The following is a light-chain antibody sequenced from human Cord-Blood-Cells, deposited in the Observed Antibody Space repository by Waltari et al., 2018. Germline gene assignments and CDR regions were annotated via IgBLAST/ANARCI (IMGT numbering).Light chain of an antibody. V-gene: IGKV3-15*01. Sequence: EIVVTQSPATLSVSPGERATLSCRASQSVSSNLAWYQQKPGQAPRLLIYGASTSATGIPARFSGSGSGTEFTLTISSLQSEDFAVYYCQQYNNWPLTFGGGTKVEIK. CDR3: QQYNNWPLT. J-gene: IGKJ4*01. CDR1: QSVSSN. CDR2: GAS.